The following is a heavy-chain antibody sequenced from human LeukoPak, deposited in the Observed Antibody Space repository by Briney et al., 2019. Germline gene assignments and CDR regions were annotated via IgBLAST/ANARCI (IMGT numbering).Heavy chain of an antibody. V-gene: IGHV3-15*01. CDR2: IKGKTDGGTT. Sequence: GGSLRLSCAASGFTFSNACMSWVRQAPGKGLEWVGHIKGKTDGGTTEYSAPVQGRLPISRDDSKTTLFLQMNSLKTGDTAVYYCTTGAWIQLWLADYGGQGTLVTVSS. CDR1: GFTFSNAC. D-gene: IGHD5-18*01. J-gene: IGHJ4*02. CDR3: TTGAWIQLWLADY.